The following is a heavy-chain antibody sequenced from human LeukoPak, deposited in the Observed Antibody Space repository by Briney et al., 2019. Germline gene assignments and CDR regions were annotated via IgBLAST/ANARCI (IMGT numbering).Heavy chain of an antibody. D-gene: IGHD3-3*01. CDR1: GGSISSGDYY. V-gene: IGHV4-30-4*08. Sequence: SETLSLTCTVSGGSISSGDYYWSWIRQPPGKGLEWIGYIYYSGSTYYNPSLKRRVTISVDTSKNQFSLKLSSVTAADTAVYYCALNYDFWSGYNSTYYYYYYMDVWGKGTTVTVSS. CDR3: ALNYDFWSGYNSTYYYYYYMDV. J-gene: IGHJ6*03. CDR2: IYYSGST.